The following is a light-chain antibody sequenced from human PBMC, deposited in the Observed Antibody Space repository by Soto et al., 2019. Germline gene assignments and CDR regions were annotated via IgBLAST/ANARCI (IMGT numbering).Light chain of an antibody. V-gene: IGLV2-14*03. CDR1: SSDVGGYNF. Sequence: QSALTQPASVSGSPGQSITISCTGTSSDVGGYNFVSWYQHHPGKAPKLIIYDVSNRPSGVSNRFSGSKSGNTASLTISGLQAEDEADYYCTSYTSSITYVFGTGTKVTV. CDR2: DVS. J-gene: IGLJ1*01. CDR3: TSYTSSITYV.